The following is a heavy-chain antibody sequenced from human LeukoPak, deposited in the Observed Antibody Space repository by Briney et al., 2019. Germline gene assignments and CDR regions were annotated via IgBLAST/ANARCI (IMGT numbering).Heavy chain of an antibody. CDR2: IDNAGSIT. CDR3: VRSAFHAGSGNYYDY. J-gene: IGHJ4*02. CDR1: GFTFSNYW. V-gene: IGHV3-74*03. Sequence: GGSLRLSCAASGFTFSNYWIHWVRQAPGKGLVWVSRIDNAGSITTYADSVKGRFTTSRDNAENTLYLQMNSLRVEDTAVYYCVRSAFHAGSGNYYDYWGQGTLVTVSS. D-gene: IGHD3-22*01.